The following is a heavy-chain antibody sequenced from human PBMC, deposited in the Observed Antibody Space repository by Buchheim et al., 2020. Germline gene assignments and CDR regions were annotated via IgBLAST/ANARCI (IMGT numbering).Heavy chain of an antibody. CDR3: AREGYSGYDYVYYYYYMDV. CDR2: IWYDGSNK. D-gene: IGHD5-12*01. CDR1: GFTFSSYG. J-gene: IGHJ6*03. Sequence: QVQLVESGGGVVQPGRSLRLSCAASGFTFSSYGMHWVRQAPGKGLEWVAVIWYDGSNKYYAASVKGRFTISRDNSKNTLYLQMNSLRAEDTAVYYCAREGYSGYDYVYYYYYMDVWGKGTT. V-gene: IGHV3-33*01.